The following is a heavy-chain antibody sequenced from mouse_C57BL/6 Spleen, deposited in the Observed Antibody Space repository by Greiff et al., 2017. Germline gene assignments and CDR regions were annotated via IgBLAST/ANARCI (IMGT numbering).Heavy chain of an antibody. Sequence: EVQLQQSGAELVRPGASVKLSCTASGFNIKDYYMHWVKRRPEQGLEWIGRIDPEDGDTEYAPKFQGKATMTADTSSNTAYLQLSSLTSEDTAVYYCTTSYDYDRYYYAMDYWGQGTSVTVSS. CDR3: TTSYDYDRYYYAMDY. D-gene: IGHD2-4*01. V-gene: IGHV14-1*01. CDR2: IDPEDGDT. CDR1: GFNIKDYY. J-gene: IGHJ4*01.